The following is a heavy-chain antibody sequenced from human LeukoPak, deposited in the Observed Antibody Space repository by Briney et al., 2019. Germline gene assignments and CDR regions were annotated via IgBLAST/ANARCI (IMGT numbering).Heavy chain of an antibody. V-gene: IGHV3-30-3*01. Sequence: GGSLRLSCAASGFTFSSYWMHWVRQAPGKGLEWVAVISYDGSNKYYADSVKGRFTISRDNSKNTLYLQMNSLRAEDTAVYYCARQRMVRGVLFDYWGQGTLVTVSS. CDR2: ISYDGSNK. CDR1: GFTFSSYW. J-gene: IGHJ4*02. CDR3: ARQRMVRGVLFDY. D-gene: IGHD3-10*01.